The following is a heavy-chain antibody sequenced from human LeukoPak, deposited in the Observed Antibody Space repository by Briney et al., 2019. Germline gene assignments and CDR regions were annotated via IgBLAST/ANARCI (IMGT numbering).Heavy chain of an antibody. CDR1: GGSISSSSYY. Sequence: HSETLSLTCTVSGGSISSSSYYWSWIRQPPGKGLEWIGYIYYSGSTNYNPSLKSRVTISVDTSKNQFSLKLSSVTAADTAVYYCARETRGSYGRHFQHWGQGTLVTVSS. V-gene: IGHV4-61*01. D-gene: IGHD1-26*01. J-gene: IGHJ1*01. CDR3: ARETRGSYGRHFQH. CDR2: IYYSGST.